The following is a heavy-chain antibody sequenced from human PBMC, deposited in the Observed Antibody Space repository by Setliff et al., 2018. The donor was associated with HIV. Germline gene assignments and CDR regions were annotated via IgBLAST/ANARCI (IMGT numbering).Heavy chain of an antibody. CDR1: GFTFSSYS. J-gene: IGHJ6*02. D-gene: IGHD3-10*01. Sequence: GGSLRLSCAASGFTFSSYSMNWVRQAPGKGLEWVSSISSSSSYIYYADSVKGRFTISRDNAKNSLYLQMNSLRAEDTAVYYCSRSGVPPYYYYGMDVWGQGTTVTVSS. CDR3: SRSGVPPYYYYGMDV. CDR2: ISSSSSYI. V-gene: IGHV3-21*01.